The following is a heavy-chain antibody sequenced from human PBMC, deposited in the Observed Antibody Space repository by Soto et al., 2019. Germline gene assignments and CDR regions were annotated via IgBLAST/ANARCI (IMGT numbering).Heavy chain of an antibody. CDR2: IYYSGST. Sequence: QVQLQESGPGLVKPSQTLSLTCTVSGGSISSGGYYWSWIRQHPGKGLEWIGYIYYSGSTYYNPSLKSRVTISVDTSKNQFALKLSSVTAADTAVYYCARGPGVWGSYRSYFDYWGQGTLVTVSS. CDR1: GGSISSGGYY. D-gene: IGHD3-16*02. CDR3: ARGPGVWGSYRSYFDY. J-gene: IGHJ4*02. V-gene: IGHV4-31*03.